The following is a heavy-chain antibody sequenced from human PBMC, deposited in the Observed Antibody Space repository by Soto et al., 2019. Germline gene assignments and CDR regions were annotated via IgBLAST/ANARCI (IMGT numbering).Heavy chain of an antibody. CDR2: MNPNSGNT. D-gene: IGHD1-1*01. J-gene: IGHJ6*02. V-gene: IGHV1-8*01. CDR3: ARPLNIYNSPYYYYYGMDV. CDR1: GYTFTSYD. Sequence: QVQLVQSGAEVKKPGASVKVSCKASGYTFTSYDINWVRQATGQGLEWMGWMNPNSGNTGYAQKFQGRVTMTRNTSISTAYMELSSLRSEDTAVYYCARPLNIYNSPYYYYYGMDVWGQGTTVTVSS.